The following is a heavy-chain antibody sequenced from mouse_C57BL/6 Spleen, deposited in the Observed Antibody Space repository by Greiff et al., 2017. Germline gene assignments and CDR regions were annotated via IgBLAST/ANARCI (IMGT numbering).Heavy chain of an antibody. CDR3: ARRGYGSSYEWYFDV. D-gene: IGHD1-1*01. CDR1: GYAFSSYW. V-gene: IGHV1-80*01. J-gene: IGHJ1*03. CDR2: IYPGDGDT. Sequence: QVQLQQSGAELVKPGASVKISCKASGYAFSSYWMNWVKQRPGKGLEWIGQIYPGDGDTNYNGKFKGKATLTADKSSSTAYMQLSSLTSEDSAVYFCARRGYGSSYEWYFDVWGTGTTVTVSS.